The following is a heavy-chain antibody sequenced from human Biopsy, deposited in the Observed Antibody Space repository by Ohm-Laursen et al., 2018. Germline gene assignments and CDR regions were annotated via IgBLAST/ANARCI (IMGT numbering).Heavy chain of an antibody. CDR1: GYTFTNYD. CDR2: ISGYNGNT. D-gene: IGHD1-26*01. CDR3: VRGTGSQYFDY. Sequence: ASVKVSCKASGYTFTNYDINWVRQAPGQGLEWMGRISGYNGNTNYAQKFQGRVTMTIDSSASTAYLELRSLRSDDTAFYYCVRGTGSQYFDYWGQGTLVTVSS. V-gene: IGHV1-18*01. J-gene: IGHJ4*02.